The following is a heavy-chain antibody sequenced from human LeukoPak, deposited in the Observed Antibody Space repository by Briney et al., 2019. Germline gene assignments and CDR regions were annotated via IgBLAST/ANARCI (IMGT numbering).Heavy chain of an antibody. CDR3: ARGRGLGVVSPYFDY. D-gene: IGHD3-3*01. V-gene: IGHV3-53*01. CDR1: GGSISSSSYY. CDR2: IYGDGRT. J-gene: IGHJ4*02. Sequence: PSETLSLTCTVSGGSISSSSYYWGWIRQAPGNGLERVSVIYGDGRTSHSASVRGRFTISRDNSKNIVSLQMNNLRAEDTAVYYCARGRGLGVVSPYFDYWGQGTLVTVSS.